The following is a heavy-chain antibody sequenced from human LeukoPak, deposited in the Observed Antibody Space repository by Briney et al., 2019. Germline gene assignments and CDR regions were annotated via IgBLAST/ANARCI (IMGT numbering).Heavy chain of an antibody. D-gene: IGHD3-3*01. CDR1: GGSISSYY. CDR2: IYYSGST. V-gene: IGHV4-39*01. J-gene: IGHJ5*02. Sequence: PSETLSLTCTVSGGSISSYYWGWIRQPPGKGLEWIGSIYYSGSTYYNPSLKSRVTISVDTSKNQFSLKLSSVTAADTAVYYCARQPGPYYDFWSGYYVATTQYNWFDPWGQGTLVTVSS. CDR3: ARQPGPYYDFWSGYYVATTQYNWFDP.